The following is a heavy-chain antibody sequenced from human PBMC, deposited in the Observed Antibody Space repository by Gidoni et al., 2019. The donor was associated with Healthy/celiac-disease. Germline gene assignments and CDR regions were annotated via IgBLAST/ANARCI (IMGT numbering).Heavy chain of an antibody. CDR3: ARGHDSSSWSYTPVGY. Sequence: QVQLVQSGAEVKKPGASVKVSCKASGYTFTCYDINWVRQVTGQGLEWMGWMKPNSGNTVYAQKVQGRVTMTRNTSVSSAYMELSSLRSEDTAVYYCARGHDSSSWSYTPVGYWGQGTLVTVSS. D-gene: IGHD6-13*01. CDR2: MKPNSGNT. V-gene: IGHV1-8*01. CDR1: GYTFTCYD. J-gene: IGHJ4*02.